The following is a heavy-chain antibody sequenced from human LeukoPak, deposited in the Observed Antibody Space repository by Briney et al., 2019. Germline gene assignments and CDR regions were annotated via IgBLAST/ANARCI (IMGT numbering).Heavy chain of an antibody. D-gene: IGHD2-21*02. CDR2: ISGSGGST. CDR1: GFTFSSYA. J-gene: IGHJ3*02. Sequence: GGSLRLSCAASGFTFSSYAMSWVRKAPGKGLEWVSAISGSGGSTYYADSVKGRFTISRDNSKHTLYLQMNSLRAEDTAVYYCAKAFCGGDCYSGEDDAFDIWGQGTMVTVSS. CDR3: AKAFCGGDCYSGEDDAFDI. V-gene: IGHV3-23*01.